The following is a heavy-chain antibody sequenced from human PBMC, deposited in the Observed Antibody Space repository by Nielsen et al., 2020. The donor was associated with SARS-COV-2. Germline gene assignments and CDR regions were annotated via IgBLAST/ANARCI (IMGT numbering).Heavy chain of an antibody. V-gene: IGHV1-69*13. J-gene: IGHJ4*02. CDR3: ARIMTTVTWPLWFDY. CDR1: GGTFSSYA. CDR2: IIPIFGTA. D-gene: IGHD4-17*01. Sequence: SVKVSCKASGGTFSSYAISWVRQAPGQGLEWMGGIIPIFGTANYAQKFQGRVTITADESTSTAYMELSSLRSDDTAVYYCARIMTTVTWPLWFDYWGQGTLVTVSS.